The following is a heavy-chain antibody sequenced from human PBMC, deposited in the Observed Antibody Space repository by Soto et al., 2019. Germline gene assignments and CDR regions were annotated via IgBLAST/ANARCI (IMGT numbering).Heavy chain of an antibody. Sequence: SETLSLTCTVSGGSISSSSYYWGWIRQPPGKGLEWIGSIYYSGSTYYNPSLKSRVTISVDTSKNQFSLKLSSVTAADTAVYYCASHCYGSGSYYVGTFDYWGQGTLVTVSS. CDR1: GGSISSSSYY. J-gene: IGHJ4*02. CDR2: IYYSGST. V-gene: IGHV4-39*01. CDR3: ASHCYGSGSYYVGTFDY. D-gene: IGHD3-10*01.